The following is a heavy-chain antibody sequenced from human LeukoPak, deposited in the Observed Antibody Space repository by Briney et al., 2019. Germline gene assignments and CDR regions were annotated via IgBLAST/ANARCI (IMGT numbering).Heavy chain of an antibody. CDR1: GFTFSSYA. Sequence: GGSLRLSCAAFGFTFSSYAMSWVRQAPGKGLEWVSAISGSGGSTYYADSVKGRFTISRDNSKNTLYPQMNSLRAEDTAVYYCAKDLMTTVTTGWFDPWGQGTLVTVSS. J-gene: IGHJ5*02. V-gene: IGHV3-23*01. CDR2: ISGSGGST. CDR3: AKDLMTTVTTGWFDP. D-gene: IGHD4-17*01.